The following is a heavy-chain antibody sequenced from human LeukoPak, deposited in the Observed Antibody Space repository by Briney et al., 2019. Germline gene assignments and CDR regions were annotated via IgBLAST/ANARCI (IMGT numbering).Heavy chain of an antibody. CDR1: GFTFSNYG. Sequence: SGGSLRLSCAASGFTFSNYGMHWVRQTPGKGLEWVALISFDGSIEYYADSVKGRFTISRDNSKNTLYLQMNSLRAEDTAVYYCAREDDDAFDIWGQGTMVTVSS. CDR3: AREDDDAFDI. V-gene: IGHV3-30*03. J-gene: IGHJ3*02. CDR2: ISFDGSIE.